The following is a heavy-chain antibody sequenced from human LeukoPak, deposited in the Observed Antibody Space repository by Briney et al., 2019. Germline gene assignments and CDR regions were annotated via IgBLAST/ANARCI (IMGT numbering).Heavy chain of an antibody. CDR1: GFTFSNAW. Sequence: NPGGSLRLSCAASGFTFSNAWMSWVRQAPGKGLEWVGRIKSKTDGGTTDYAAPVKGRFTISRDDSKNTLHLQMNSLKTEDTAVYYCTTDYYDSSGYYEDFYYMDVWGKGTTVTVSS. CDR3: TTDYYDSSGYYEDFYYMDV. J-gene: IGHJ6*03. D-gene: IGHD3-22*01. V-gene: IGHV3-15*01. CDR2: IKSKTDGGTT.